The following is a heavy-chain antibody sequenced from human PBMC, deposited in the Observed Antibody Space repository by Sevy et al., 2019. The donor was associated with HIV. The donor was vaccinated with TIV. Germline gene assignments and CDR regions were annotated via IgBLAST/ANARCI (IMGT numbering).Heavy chain of an antibody. CDR1: GFTFSSYA. Sequence: GGSLRLSCAASGFTFSSYAMHWVRQAPGKGLEWVAVISYDGSNTYYADSVKGRFTISRDKSKNTLYLQMNSLRAEDTAVYYCARDLHVWGIWFGNYYYYGMDVWGQGTTVTVSS. CDR2: ISYDGSNT. D-gene: IGHD3-10*01. CDR3: ARDLHVWGIWFGNYYYYGMDV. V-gene: IGHV3-30*04. J-gene: IGHJ6*02.